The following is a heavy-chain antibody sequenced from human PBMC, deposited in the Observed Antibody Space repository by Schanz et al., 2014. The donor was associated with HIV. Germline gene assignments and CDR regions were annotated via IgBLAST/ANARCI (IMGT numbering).Heavy chain of an antibody. D-gene: IGHD1-26*01. V-gene: IGHV3-53*01. J-gene: IGHJ6*02. CDR3: AREREESIAYYYYGMDV. CDR1: GFTVSNNH. CDR2: SATGGST. Sequence: QLVESGGGLIQPGGSLRLSCVFSGFTVSNNHLSWVRQAPGKGLEWVSAISATGGSTYYADSVKGRLTISRDNSKNTLYLQMNSLRAEDTAVYYCAREREESIAYYYYGMDVWGQGTAVTVSS.